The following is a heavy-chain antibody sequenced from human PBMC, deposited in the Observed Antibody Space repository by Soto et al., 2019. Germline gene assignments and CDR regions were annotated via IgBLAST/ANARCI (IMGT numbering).Heavy chain of an antibody. CDR2: VYHTGRT. J-gene: IGHJ4*02. CDR1: GGSFKSGSYS. Sequence: PSETLSITCTVSGGSFKSGSYSWSWIRQPPGKGLEWIGYVYHTGRTSYNPSLKSRVSISMDTSKNQFSLNLDPVTAADTAVYFCARDFAYFDSWGQGTLVTVSS. D-gene: IGHD3-3*01. CDR3: ARDFAYFDS. V-gene: IGHV4-61*01.